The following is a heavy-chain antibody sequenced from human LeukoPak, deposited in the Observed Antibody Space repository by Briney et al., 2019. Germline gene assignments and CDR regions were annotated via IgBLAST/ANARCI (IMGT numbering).Heavy chain of an antibody. CDR2: ISSSGSTI. Sequence: GGSLRLSCAASGFTFSSYEMNWVRQAPGKGLEWVSYISSSGSTIYYADSVKGRFTISRDNAKNSLYLQMNSLRAEDTAVYYCARDRRGYSYVSWGQGTLVTVPS. V-gene: IGHV3-48*03. CDR3: ARDRRGYSYVS. D-gene: IGHD5-18*01. J-gene: IGHJ4*02. CDR1: GFTFSSYE.